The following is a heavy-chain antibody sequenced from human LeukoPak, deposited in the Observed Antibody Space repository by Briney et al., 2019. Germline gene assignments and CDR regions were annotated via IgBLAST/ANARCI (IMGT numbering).Heavy chain of an antibody. J-gene: IGHJ5*02. D-gene: IGHD3-22*01. V-gene: IGHV5-51*01. CDR3: ARQRHYYDSSGFRWFDP. CDR2: IYPGDSDT. CDR1: GYSFTSYW. Sequence: GESLKISCRGSGYSFTSYWIGWVRQMPGKGLEWMGIIYPGDSDTRYSPSFQGQVTISADKSISTAYLQWSSLKASDTAMYYCARQRHYYDSSGFRWFDPWGQGTLVTVSS.